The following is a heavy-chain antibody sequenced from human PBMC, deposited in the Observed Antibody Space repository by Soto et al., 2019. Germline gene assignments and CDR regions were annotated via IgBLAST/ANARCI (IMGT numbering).Heavy chain of an antibody. D-gene: IGHD6-13*01. Sequence: ETRSDTWTGSDGSTRRYYWIWFRQPPGKGLEWIGYIYYSGSTNYNPSPKSRVTISVDTSKNQFSLKLSSVTAADTAVYYCASYLIAGAGAKYFWWDHWSQGTLV. J-gene: IGHJ5*02. CDR1: DGSTRRYY. V-gene: IGHV4-59*01. CDR2: IYYSGST. CDR3: ASYLIAGAGAKYFWWDH.